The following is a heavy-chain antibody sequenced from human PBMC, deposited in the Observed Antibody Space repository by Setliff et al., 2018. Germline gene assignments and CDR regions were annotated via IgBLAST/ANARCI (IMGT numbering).Heavy chain of an antibody. Sequence: GGSLRPSCAASGFTFSSYEMNWVRQAPGKGLEWVSYISSSGSTIYYADSVKGRFTIPRDNAKKSLYLQMNSLRAEYTAVYYCAREGNWNDGVDAFDIWGQGTMVTVSS. J-gene: IGHJ3*02. V-gene: IGHV3-48*03. D-gene: IGHD1-1*01. CDR2: ISSSGSTI. CDR3: AREGNWNDGVDAFDI. CDR1: GFTFSSYE.